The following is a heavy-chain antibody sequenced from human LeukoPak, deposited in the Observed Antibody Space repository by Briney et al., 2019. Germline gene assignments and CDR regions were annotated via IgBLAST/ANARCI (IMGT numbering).Heavy chain of an antibody. CDR3: ARSYCSSTSCYSRFDY. V-gene: IGHV3-30*02. D-gene: IGHD2-2*01. Sequence: PGGSLRLSCAASGFTFSSYGMHWVRQAPGKGLEWVAFIRYDGSNKYYADSVKGRFTISRDNAKNSLYLQMNSLRAEDTALYYCARSYCSSTSCYSRFDYWGQGTLVTVSS. CDR2: IRYDGSNK. J-gene: IGHJ4*02. CDR1: GFTFSSYG.